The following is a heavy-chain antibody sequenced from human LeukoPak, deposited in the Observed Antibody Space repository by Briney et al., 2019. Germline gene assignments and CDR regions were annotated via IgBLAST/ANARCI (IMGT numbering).Heavy chain of an antibody. CDR3: ARDLYVVDERRVGATIFDY. D-gene: IGHD1-26*01. Sequence: SETLSLTCTVSGGSISSYYWTWIRQPPGKGLEWIGYIYFSGSTNYNPSLKNRVTFSVDTSKNQFSLNLSSVTAADTAVYYCARDLYVVDERRVGATIFDYWGQGTLVTVSS. J-gene: IGHJ4*02. V-gene: IGHV4-59*01. CDR2: IYFSGST. CDR1: GGSISSYY.